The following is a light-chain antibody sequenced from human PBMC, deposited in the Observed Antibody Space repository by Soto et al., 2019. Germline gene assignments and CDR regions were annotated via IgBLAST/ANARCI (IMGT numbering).Light chain of an antibody. V-gene: IGLV1-44*01. CDR2: YNN. CDR3: AAWDDSLEGMV. J-gene: IGLJ3*02. CDR1: TSNIGSNT. Sequence: QSVLTQSPSASGTPGQRVTISCSGTTSNIGSNTVNWYQQLPGTAPKLLIYYNNQRPSGVPDRLSGSKSGTSASLAISGLQSEDEALYYCAAWDDSLEGMVFGGGTKVTVL.